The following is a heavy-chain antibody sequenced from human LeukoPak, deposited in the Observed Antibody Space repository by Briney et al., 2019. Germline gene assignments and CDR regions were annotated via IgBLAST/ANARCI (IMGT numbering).Heavy chain of an antibody. D-gene: IGHD6-25*01. CDR1: YGSISSYY. V-gene: IGHV4-59*01. J-gene: IGHJ4*02. Sequence: PSETLSLTCIVSYGSISSYYWSWIRQPLGKGLEWIGQIYSSGITNYSPSLKSRVTISVDTSKNQFSLKLTSVTAADTAVYFCARSGGFGSDYWGQGTLVTVSS. CDR3: ARSGGFGSDY. CDR2: IYSSGIT.